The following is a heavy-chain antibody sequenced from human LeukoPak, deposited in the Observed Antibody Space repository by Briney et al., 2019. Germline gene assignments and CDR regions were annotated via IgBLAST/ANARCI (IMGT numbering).Heavy chain of an antibody. Sequence: GGSLRLSCTASGFTLRNYWMHWVRQVPGKRLVWVSRISGDGSVTNYADSGQGRFTISRDIAKNTLYLQIDSLRSEDTAVYYCARYSSSTGGASYYLDYWGHGTLVTVSS. CDR2: ISGDGSVT. CDR3: ARYSSSTGGASYYLDY. V-gene: IGHV3-74*01. D-gene: IGHD6-6*01. CDR1: GFTLRNYW. J-gene: IGHJ4*01.